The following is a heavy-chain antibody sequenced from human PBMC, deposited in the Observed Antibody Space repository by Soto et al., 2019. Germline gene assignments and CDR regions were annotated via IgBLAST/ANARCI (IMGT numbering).Heavy chain of an antibody. V-gene: IGHV3-23*01. CDR1: VFTFSSYA. CDR3: ARGDRGGSGSPARYYYSGLDV. D-gene: IGHD3-10*01. Sequence: DVQLLESGGHLVQPGGSLRLSCAASVFTFSSYAMSWVRQAPGKELEWVSSVSAGGDMTYYSDSVKGRFTISRDNSNNALFLQMNSLRIEDTALYYCARGDRGGSGSPARYYYSGLDVWGQGATVTVS. J-gene: IGHJ6*02. CDR2: VSAGGDMT.